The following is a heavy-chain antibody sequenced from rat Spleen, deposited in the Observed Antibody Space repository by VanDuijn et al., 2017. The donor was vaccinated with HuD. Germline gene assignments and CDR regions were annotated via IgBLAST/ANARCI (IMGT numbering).Heavy chain of an antibody. Sequence: EVQLVESGGGLVQPGRSLKLSCAASGFTFSDYNMAWVRQAPKKGLEWVATISYDGSSTYYRDSVKGRFTISSDNAKSTLYLQMDSLRSEDTATYYCARRGYGSYPDYWGQGVMVTVSS. CDR3: ARRGYGSYPDY. CDR1: GFTFSDYN. V-gene: IGHV5-7*01. J-gene: IGHJ2*01. D-gene: IGHD1-3*01. CDR2: ISYDGSST.